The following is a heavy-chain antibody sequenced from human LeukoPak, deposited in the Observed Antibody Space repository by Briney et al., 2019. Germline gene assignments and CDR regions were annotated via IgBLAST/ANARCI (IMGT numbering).Heavy chain of an antibody. Sequence: SETLSLTCTVSGGSISSSSYYWGWIRQPPGTGLEWIGSIYYSGSTNYNPSLKSRVTISVDTSKNQFSLKLSSVTAADTVVYYSAIGNPNWGSPYYYYYYVDVWGKGTTVTVSS. V-gene: IGHV4-39*07. D-gene: IGHD7-27*01. CDR3: AIGNPNWGSPYYYYYYVDV. CDR1: GGSISSSSYY. CDR2: IYYSGST. J-gene: IGHJ6*03.